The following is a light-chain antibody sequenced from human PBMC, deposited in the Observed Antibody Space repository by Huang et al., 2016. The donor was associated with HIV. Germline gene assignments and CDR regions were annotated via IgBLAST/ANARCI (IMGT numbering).Light chain of an antibody. V-gene: IGKV3-11*01. Sequence: IILTQSPATLSLSPGERASLSCRAIQSLSRYVAWYQHKPGQAPRLRIYDGYNRAAGIPARFSGSGSGTDLTLTISSREPEDFAGYYCQQRSNWGGAFGPGTKVEI. CDR2: DGY. CDR3: QQRSNWGGA. J-gene: IGKJ3*01. CDR1: QSLSRY.